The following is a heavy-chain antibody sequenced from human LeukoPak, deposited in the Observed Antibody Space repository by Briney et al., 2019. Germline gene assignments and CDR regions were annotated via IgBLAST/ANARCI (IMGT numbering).Heavy chain of an antibody. D-gene: IGHD3-10*01. CDR1: GGSISSYY. V-gene: IGHV4-34*01. CDR2: INHSGST. Sequence: SETLSLTCTVSGGSISSYYWSWIRQPPGKGLEWIGEINHSGSTNYNPSLKSRVTISVDTSKNQFSLKLSSVTAADTAVYYCARIGYYYGSGSSHSMDVWGKGTTVTISS. CDR3: ARIGYYYGSGSSHSMDV. J-gene: IGHJ6*04.